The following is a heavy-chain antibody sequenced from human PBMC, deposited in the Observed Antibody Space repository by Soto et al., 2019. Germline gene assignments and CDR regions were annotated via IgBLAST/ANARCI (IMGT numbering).Heavy chain of an antibody. D-gene: IGHD3-16*01. J-gene: IGHJ6*02. CDR3: AKDSTLGGWGGMDV. V-gene: IGHV3-9*01. CDR2: ISWNSGSI. Sequence: EVQLVESGGALVQPGRSLRPSFEASGFTFDDFALHWVGQAPGKGLEGASGISWNSGSIGYADSVKGRFTISRDNAKNSLYLQMNSLRAEDTALYYCAKDSTLGGWGGMDVWGQGTTVTVSS. CDR1: GFTFDDFA.